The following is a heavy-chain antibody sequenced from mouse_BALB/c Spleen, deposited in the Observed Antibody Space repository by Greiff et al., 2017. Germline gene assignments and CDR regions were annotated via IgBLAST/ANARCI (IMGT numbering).Heavy chain of an antibody. CDR2: ISSGSSTI. J-gene: IGHJ4*01. CDR1: GFTFSSFG. D-gene: IGHD2-1*01. V-gene: IGHV5-17*02. Sequence: EVQGVESGGGLVQPGGSRKLSCAASGFTFSSFGMHWVRQAPEKGLEWVAYISSGSSTIYYADTVKGRFTISRDNPKNTLFLQMTSLRSEDTAMYYCARPLYDGNYVAMDYWGQGTSVTVSS. CDR3: ARPLYDGNYVAMDY.